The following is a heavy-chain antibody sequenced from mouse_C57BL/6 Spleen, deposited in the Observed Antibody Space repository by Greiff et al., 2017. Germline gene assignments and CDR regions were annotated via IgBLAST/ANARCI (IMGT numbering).Heavy chain of an antibody. V-gene: IGHV1-22*01. CDR1: GYTFTDYN. J-gene: IGHJ2*01. D-gene: IGHD1-1*01. CDR2: INPNNGGT. Sequence: EVMLVESGPELVKPGASVKMSCKASGYTFTDYNMHWVKQSHGKSLEWIGYINPNNGGTSYNQKFKGKATLTVNKSSSTAYMELRSLTSEDSAVYYCARDYYGSSYEDYFDYWGQGTTLTVSS. CDR3: ARDYYGSSYEDYFDY.